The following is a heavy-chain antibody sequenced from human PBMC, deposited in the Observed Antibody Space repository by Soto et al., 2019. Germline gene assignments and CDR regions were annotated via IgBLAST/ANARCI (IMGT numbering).Heavy chain of an antibody. CDR2: IYYSGST. CDR3: AREWMKSSGWFDP. V-gene: IGHV4-31*03. CDR1: GGSISSGGYY. J-gene: IGHJ5*02. Sequence: QVQLQESGPGLVKPSQTLSLTCTVSGGSISSGGYYWSWIRQHPGKGLEWIGYIYYSGSTYYNPSLKSRVTIAVDTSKNQFSLKLSSVTAADTAVYYCAREWMKSSGWFDPWGQGTLVTVSS. D-gene: IGHD5-12*01.